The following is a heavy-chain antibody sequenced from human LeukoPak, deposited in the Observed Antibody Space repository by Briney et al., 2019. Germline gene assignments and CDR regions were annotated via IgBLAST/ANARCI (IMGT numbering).Heavy chain of an antibody. V-gene: IGHV3-23*01. CDR3: AKPPRGTDFDY. CDR2: ISGSGGST. J-gene: IGHJ4*02. CDR1: GFTFSSYA. Sequence: GGSLRLSCAASGFTFSSYAMSWVRQAPGKGLEWVSAISGSGGSTYYADSVKGRFTISRNNSKNTLYPQMNSLRAEDTAVYYCAKPPRGTDFDYWGQGTLVTVSS. D-gene: IGHD3-10*01.